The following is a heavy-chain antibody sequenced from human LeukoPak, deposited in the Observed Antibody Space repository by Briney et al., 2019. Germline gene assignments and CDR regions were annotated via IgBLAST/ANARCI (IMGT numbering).Heavy chain of an antibody. CDR3: AREYRSELELQVPYYYYGMDV. V-gene: IGHV3-30-3*01. CDR1: GFTFSSYA. D-gene: IGHD1-7*01. J-gene: IGHJ6*02. Sequence: GGSLRLSCAASGFTFSSYAMHWVRQAPGKGLEWVAVISYDGSNKYYADSVKGRFTISRDNSKNTLYLQMNSLRAEDTAVYYCAREYRSELELQVPYYYYGMDVWGQGTTVTVSS. CDR2: ISYDGSNK.